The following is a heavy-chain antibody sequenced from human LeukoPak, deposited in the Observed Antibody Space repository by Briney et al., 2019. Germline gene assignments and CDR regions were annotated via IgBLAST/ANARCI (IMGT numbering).Heavy chain of an antibody. CDR3: AKDRYSYAFEYSDS. CDR2: ISNDGSKK. CDR1: GFAFSSFV. Sequence: PGGSLRLSCAASGFAFSSFVMHWVRQAPGKGLDWVAVISNDGSKKYYADSVKGRFTISRDNSKNTLSLQVSSLRTEDTAVYYCAKDRYSYAFEYSDSWGQGTLVTVSS. D-gene: IGHD5-18*01. J-gene: IGHJ4*02. V-gene: IGHV3-30*04.